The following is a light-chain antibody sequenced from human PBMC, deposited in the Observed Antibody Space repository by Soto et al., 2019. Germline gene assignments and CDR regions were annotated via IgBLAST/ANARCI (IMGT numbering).Light chain of an antibody. V-gene: IGKV3-11*01. Sequence: PGERATLSCRASQSVSSYFAWYQQKPGQAPRLLIYDASTRAAGIPARFSGSGSGTDFTLTISSLEPEDFAVYYCQQRRDLPLTVGGGTKVEIK. J-gene: IGKJ4*01. CDR3: QQRRDLPLT. CDR2: DAS. CDR1: QSVSSY.